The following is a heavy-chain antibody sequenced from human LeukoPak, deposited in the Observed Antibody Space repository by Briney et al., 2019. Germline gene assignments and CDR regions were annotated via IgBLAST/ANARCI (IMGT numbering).Heavy chain of an antibody. CDR3: ARGWGPAYCGGACHRHFDY. Sequence: PGGSLRLTCAASGFTFDDYNMHWVRQAPGKGLEWVSSISSSSSYIYYADSVKGRFTISRDNAKNSLYLQMNSLRAEDTAVYYCARGWGPAYCGGACHRHFDYWGQGTLVTVSS. CDR2: ISSSSSYI. D-gene: IGHD2-21*02. J-gene: IGHJ4*02. V-gene: IGHV3-21*04. CDR1: GFTFDDYN.